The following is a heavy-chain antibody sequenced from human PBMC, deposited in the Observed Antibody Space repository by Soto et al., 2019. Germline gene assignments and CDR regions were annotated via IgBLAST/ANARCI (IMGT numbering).Heavy chain of an antibody. D-gene: IGHD3-10*01. CDR3: AKKVNSGPGSQYFDY. V-gene: IGHV3-23*01. CDR1: GFSFSGFW. CDR2: FRTSGDGGTT. J-gene: IGHJ4*02. Sequence: GGSLRLSCAASGFSFSGFWMHWVRQAPGKGLEWVSGFRTSGDGGTTYYADSVKGRFTISRDNSKNMLFLQMNSLRAEDTAIYHCAKKVNSGPGSQYFDYWGQGTLVTVSS.